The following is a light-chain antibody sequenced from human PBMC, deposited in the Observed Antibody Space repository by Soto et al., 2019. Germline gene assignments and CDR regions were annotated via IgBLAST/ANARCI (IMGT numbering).Light chain of an antibody. CDR2: EVS. CDR1: SSDVGGYNY. J-gene: IGLJ1*01. CDR3: SSYAGSNNF. V-gene: IGLV2-8*01. Sequence: QSALTQPPSASGSPGQSVTISCTGTSSDVGGYNYVSRYQQHPGKAPKLMIYEVSKRPSGVPDRFSGSKSGNTASLTVSGLQAEDEADYYCSSYAGSNNFFGTGTKVTVL.